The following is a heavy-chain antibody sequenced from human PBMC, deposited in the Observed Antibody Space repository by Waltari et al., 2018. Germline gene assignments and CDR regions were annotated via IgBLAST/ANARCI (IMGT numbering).Heavy chain of an antibody. J-gene: IGHJ5*02. Sequence: QVQLQQSGPGLVRPSETLSLTCDVSGYSISSGYYWGWIRQSPEKGLEWIGSIYHSGTTYYNPSLKSRVTISMYTSKNQFSLKLFSVTAADTAVYYCARDGDNGGNSWRFDPWGQGTLVTVSS. CDR3: ARDGDNGGNSWRFDP. CDR1: GYSISSGYY. CDR2: IYHSGTT. D-gene: IGHD2-21*02. V-gene: IGHV4-38-2*02.